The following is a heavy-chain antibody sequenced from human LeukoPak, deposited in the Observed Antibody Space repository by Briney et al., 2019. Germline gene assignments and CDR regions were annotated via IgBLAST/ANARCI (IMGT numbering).Heavy chain of an antibody. J-gene: IGHJ4*02. V-gene: IGHV1-18*01. D-gene: IGHD6-19*01. CDR2: ISAYNGNT. Sequence: ASVKVSCKASGYTFTSYGISWVRQAPGQGLEWMGWISAYNGNTNYAQKLQGRVTMITDTSTSTAYMELRSLRSDDTAVYYCARDDMGSRGFSSGWVPGDYWGQGTLVTVSS. CDR1: GYTFTSYG. CDR3: ARDDMGSRGFSSGWVPGDY.